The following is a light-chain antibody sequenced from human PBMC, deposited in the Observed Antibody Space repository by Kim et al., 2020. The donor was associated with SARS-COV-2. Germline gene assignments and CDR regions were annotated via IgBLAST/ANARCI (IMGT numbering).Light chain of an antibody. Sequence: GQSDTSSCTRTSSDVGAYNYVTGYQQYPGKAPKLMIYEVSKRPSGVPDRFSGSKSGDTASLTVSGLQAEDEADYYCSSYAGITNWVFGGGTQLTVL. J-gene: IGLJ3*02. V-gene: IGLV2-8*01. CDR2: EVS. CDR3: SSYAGITNWV. CDR1: SSDVGAYNY.